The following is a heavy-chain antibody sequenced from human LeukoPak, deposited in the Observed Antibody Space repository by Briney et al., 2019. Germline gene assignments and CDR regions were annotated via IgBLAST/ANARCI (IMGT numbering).Heavy chain of an antibody. J-gene: IGHJ4*02. D-gene: IGHD1-1*01. V-gene: IGHV4-34*01. CDR3: AGVPDITARPCDS. Sequence: PSETLSLTCAVYGGSFSNYYWIWIRQTPGRGLEWIGEISHTGDITNYNPSLKSRVTISVDSSKKQFSLKVTSVTAADTGVYYCAGVPDITARPCDSWGPGILVTVSS. CDR1: GGSFSNYY. CDR2: ISHTGDIT.